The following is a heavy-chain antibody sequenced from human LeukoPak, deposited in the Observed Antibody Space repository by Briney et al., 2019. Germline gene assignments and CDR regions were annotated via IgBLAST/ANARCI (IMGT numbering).Heavy chain of an antibody. CDR3: AKLIAVAGNDYFDY. CDR2: IYPGDSDT. J-gene: IGHJ4*02. V-gene: IGHV5-51*01. CDR1: GYHFSNYW. Sequence: GESLKISFKGSGYHFSNYWIGWVRPMPGKGLEWMGIIYPGDSDTRYGPSFQGQVTISADKSISTAFLQWSSLKASDTAMYFCAKLIAVAGNDYFDYWGQGTLVTVSS. D-gene: IGHD6-19*01.